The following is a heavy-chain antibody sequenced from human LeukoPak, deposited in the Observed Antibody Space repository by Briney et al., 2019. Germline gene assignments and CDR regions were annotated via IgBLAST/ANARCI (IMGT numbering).Heavy chain of an antibody. J-gene: IGHJ5*02. Sequence: GASVKVSCKASGYTFTNYAMNWVRQAPGQGLEWMGGIIPIFGTANYAQKFQGRVTITADESTSTAYMELSSLRSEDTAVYYCARDRSSLGNYNWFDPWGQGTLVTVSS. CDR2: IIPIFGTA. CDR1: GYTFTNYA. D-gene: IGHD7-27*01. V-gene: IGHV1-69*13. CDR3: ARDRSSLGNYNWFDP.